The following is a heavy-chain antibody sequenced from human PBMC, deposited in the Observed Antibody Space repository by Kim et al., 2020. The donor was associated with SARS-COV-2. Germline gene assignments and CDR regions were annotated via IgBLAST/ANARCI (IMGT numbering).Heavy chain of an antibody. D-gene: IGHD3-10*01. Sequence: GGSLRLSCAASGFTFSSYGMHWVRQAPGKGLEWVAVISYDGSNKYYADSVKGRFTISRDNSKNTLYLQMNSLRAEDTAVYYCAKDPEDGSGSYSNWFDPWGQGTLVTVSS. CDR3: AKDPEDGSGSYSNWFDP. V-gene: IGHV3-30*18. J-gene: IGHJ5*02. CDR2: ISYDGSNK. CDR1: GFTFSSYG.